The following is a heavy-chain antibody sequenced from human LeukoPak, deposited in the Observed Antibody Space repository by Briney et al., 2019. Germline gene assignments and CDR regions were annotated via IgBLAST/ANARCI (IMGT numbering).Heavy chain of an antibody. J-gene: IGHJ4*02. D-gene: IGHD1-14*01. V-gene: IGHV3-48*04. Sequence: GGSLRLSCAASGFTFSTYSMNWVRQAPGKGLEWVSYISSSSSTIYYADSVKGRFTISRDNAKSSLYLQMNSLRAEDTAVYYCARERPSGASALDYWGQGTLVTVSS. CDR2: ISSSSSTI. CDR3: ARERPSGASALDY. CDR1: GFTFSTYS.